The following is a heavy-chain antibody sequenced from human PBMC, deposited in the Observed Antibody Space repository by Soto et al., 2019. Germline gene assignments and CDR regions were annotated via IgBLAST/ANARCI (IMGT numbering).Heavy chain of an antibody. J-gene: IGHJ4*02. CDR3: AKVSRKGSAIDFDY. Sequence: QVQLVQSGAELKKHGASVKVSCKASGYTFSNYDMNWVRQATGQGPEWIGWVNPNNGDTGYAQKFQGRVTRTTDISTTTAYMELTSLRSEDTAIYYCAKVSRKGSAIDFDYWGQGTLITVSS. D-gene: IGHD3-10*01. CDR2: VNPNNGDT. V-gene: IGHV1-8*01. CDR1: GYTFSNYD.